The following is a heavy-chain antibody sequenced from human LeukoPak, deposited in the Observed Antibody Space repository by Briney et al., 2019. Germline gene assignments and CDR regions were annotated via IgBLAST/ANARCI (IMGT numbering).Heavy chain of an antibody. D-gene: IGHD6-13*01. V-gene: IGHV4-31*03. CDR2: IYYSGST. Sequence: TPSETLSLTCTVSGGSISSGGYYWSWIRQHPGKGLEWIGYIYYSGSTYYNPSLKSRVTISVDTSKNQFSLKLSSVTAADTAVYYCARASRTQQLAAYYYGMDVWGQGTTVTVSS. CDR3: ARASRTQQLAAYYYGMDV. CDR1: GGSISSGGYY. J-gene: IGHJ6*02.